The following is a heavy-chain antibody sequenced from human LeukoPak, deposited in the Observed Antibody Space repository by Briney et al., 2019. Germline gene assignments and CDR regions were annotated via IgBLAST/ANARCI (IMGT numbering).Heavy chain of an antibody. CDR2: MSYDGSHK. D-gene: IGHD5-12*01. V-gene: IGHV3-30*04. CDR3: ARDVGGYAFDY. Sequence: LSGGSLRLSCVASGFTFSSYTLHWVRQAPGKGLEWVAVMSYDGSHKFHADSVKGRFTISRDNSKNTLYLRMNSLRAEDTAIYFCARDVGGYAFDYWGQGTLVTVSS. J-gene: IGHJ4*02. CDR1: GFTFSSYT.